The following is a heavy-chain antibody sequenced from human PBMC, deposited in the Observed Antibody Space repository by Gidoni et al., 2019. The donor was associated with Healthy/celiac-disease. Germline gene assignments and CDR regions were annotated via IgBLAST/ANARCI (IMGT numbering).Heavy chain of an antibody. CDR1: GGSISSSSYY. V-gene: IGHV4-39*01. CDR3: ARVGIAAVIYGMDV. CDR2: IYYSGST. Sequence: QLQLQESGPGLVKPSETLSLTCTVSGGSISSSSYYWGWIRQPPGKGLEWIGSIYYSGSTYYNPSLKSRVTISVDTSKNQFSLKLSSVTAADTAVYYCARVGIAAVIYGMDVWGQGTTVTVSS. D-gene: IGHD6-13*01. J-gene: IGHJ6*02.